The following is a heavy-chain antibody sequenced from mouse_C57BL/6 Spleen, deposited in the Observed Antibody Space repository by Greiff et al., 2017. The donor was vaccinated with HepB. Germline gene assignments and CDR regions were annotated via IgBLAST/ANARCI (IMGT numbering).Heavy chain of an antibody. CDR1: GFNIKDDY. D-gene: IGHD1-1*01. V-gene: IGHV14-4*01. J-gene: IGHJ3*01. CDR3: TTDYYGSSYPFAY. CDR2: IDPENGDT. Sequence: EVQLQQSGAELVRPGASVKLSCTASGFNIKDDYMHWVKQRPEQGLEWIGWIDPENGDTEYASKFQGKATITADTSSNTAYLQLSSLTSEDTAVYYFTTDYYGSSYPFAYWGQGTLVTVSA.